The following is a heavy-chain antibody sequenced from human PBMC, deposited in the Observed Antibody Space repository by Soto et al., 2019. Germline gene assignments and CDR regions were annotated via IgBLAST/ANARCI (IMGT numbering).Heavy chain of an antibody. CDR1: GFTFSSYG. D-gene: IGHD3-10*01. V-gene: IGHV3-33*01. Sequence: QVQLVESGGGVVQPGRSLRLSCAASGFTFSSYGMHWVRQAPGKGLEWVAVIWYDGSNKYYADSVKGRVTISRDNSKNALYLQMNSLRAEDTAVYYCARDDGSGSYLSDYCGQGTLVTVSS. CDR2: IWYDGSNK. CDR3: ARDDGSGSYLSDY. J-gene: IGHJ4*02.